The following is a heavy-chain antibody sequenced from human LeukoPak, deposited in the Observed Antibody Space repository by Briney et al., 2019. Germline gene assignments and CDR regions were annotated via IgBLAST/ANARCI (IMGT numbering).Heavy chain of an antibody. CDR1: GLTFSSYA. J-gene: IGHJ4*02. Sequence: GGSLRLSCTASGLTFSSYAMTWVRQAPGKGLECISAISGSAGTTYYADSVKGRFTISRDNSKNTLSLQMSSLRAEDTAVYYCAKGALEWTYYFDFWGQGTLVTVSS. CDR2: ISGSAGTT. D-gene: IGHD3-3*01. V-gene: IGHV3-23*01. CDR3: AKGALEWTYYFDF.